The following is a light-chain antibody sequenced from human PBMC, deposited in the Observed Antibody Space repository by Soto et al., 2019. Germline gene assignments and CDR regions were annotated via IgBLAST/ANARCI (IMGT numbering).Light chain of an antibody. CDR3: MQALQTPPT. J-gene: IGKJ5*01. CDR2: LGS. V-gene: IGKV2-28*01. Sequence: IVMTQSPLSLPVTPGEPASISCRSSQSLLHSNGYNYLDWYLQKPGQSPQLLIYLGSNRASGVPDRFSGSGSGTDFTLKISRVEAEDVGVYYCMQALQTPPTFGQGTRPEIK. CDR1: QSLLHSNGYNY.